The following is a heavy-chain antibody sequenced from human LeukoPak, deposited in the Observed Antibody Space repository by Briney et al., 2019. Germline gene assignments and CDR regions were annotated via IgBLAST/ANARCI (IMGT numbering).Heavy chain of an antibody. CDR2: ITDSGGDT. V-gene: IGHV3-23*01. J-gene: IGHJ4*02. Sequence: GGSLRLSCTASGFTFTIYAMGWGRQAPGKGLEWVSAITDSGGDTYHADSVKGRLTISRDNSKNTLYLQMNSLRVEDTAVYYCAKGSSSSRPYYFDFWGQGTLVTVSS. CDR3: AKGSSSSRPYYFDF. D-gene: IGHD6-6*01. CDR1: GFTFTIYA.